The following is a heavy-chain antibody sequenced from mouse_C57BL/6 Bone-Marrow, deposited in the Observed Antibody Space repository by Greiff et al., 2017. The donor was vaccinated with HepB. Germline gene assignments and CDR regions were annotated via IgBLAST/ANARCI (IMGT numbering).Heavy chain of an antibody. V-gene: IGHV5-16*01. Sequence: EVKLVESEGGLVQPGSSMKLSCTASGFTFSDYYMAWVRQVPEKGLEWVANINYDGSSTYYLDSLKSRFIISRDNEKNILYLQMSSLKSEDTATYYCARDLDYFDYWGQGTTLTVSS. CDR1: GFTFSDYY. CDR3: ARDLDYFDY. J-gene: IGHJ2*01. CDR2: INYDGSST.